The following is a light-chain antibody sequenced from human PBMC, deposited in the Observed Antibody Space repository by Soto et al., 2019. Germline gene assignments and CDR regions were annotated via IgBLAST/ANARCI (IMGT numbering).Light chain of an antibody. J-gene: IGLJ1*01. V-gene: IGLV2-23*02. CDR2: EVT. Sequence: QSGLTQPASVSGSPGQSITISCTGTSSDVGNYNLVSWYQHHPGKAPNLMISEVTKRPSGVSDRFSGSKSGNTASLTISGLQAEDEADYYCCSYAGSSTYVFGTGTKVTVL. CDR1: SSDVGNYNL. CDR3: CSYAGSSTYV.